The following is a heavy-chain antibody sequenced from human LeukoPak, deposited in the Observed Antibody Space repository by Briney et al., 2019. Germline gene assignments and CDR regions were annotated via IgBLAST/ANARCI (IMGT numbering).Heavy chain of an antibody. J-gene: IGHJ6*03. CDR3: ARDPGGPSYYYYYYMDV. D-gene: IGHD3-10*01. CDR1: GYAFTGYY. Sequence: ASVKVSCKASGYAFTGYYMHWVRQAPGQGLEWMGWINPNSGGTNYAQKFQGRVTMTRDTSISTAYMELSRLRSDDTAVYYCARDPGGPSYYYYYYMDVWGKGTTVTISS. V-gene: IGHV1-2*02. CDR2: INPNSGGT.